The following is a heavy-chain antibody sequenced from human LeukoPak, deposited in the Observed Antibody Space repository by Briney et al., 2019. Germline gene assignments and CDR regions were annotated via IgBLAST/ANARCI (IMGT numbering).Heavy chain of an antibody. V-gene: IGHV3-21*03. CDR3: ARAHIQDYTIVGLVDH. J-gene: IGHJ5*02. Sequence: GGSLRLSCAVSGFTFSDYSMNWVRQTPGQGLEWVSSISSRSTYAYYADSVRGRFTVSRDSAKNSLFLQMDNLRVEDTAIYYCARAHIQDYTIVGLVDHWGQGTLVTVSS. CDR1: GFTFSDYS. CDR2: ISSRSTYA. D-gene: IGHD1-26*01.